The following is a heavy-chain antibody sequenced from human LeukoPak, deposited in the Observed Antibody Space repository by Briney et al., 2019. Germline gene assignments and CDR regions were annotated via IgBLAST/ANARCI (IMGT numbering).Heavy chain of an antibody. D-gene: IGHD5/OR15-5a*01. Sequence: SETLSLTCAVSGGSISSYYWSWIRQPPGKGLEWIGYIYYSGSTNYNPSLKSRVTISVDTSKNQFSLKLSSVTAADTAVYYCAREVLDAFDIWGQGTMVTVSS. J-gene: IGHJ3*02. CDR2: IYYSGST. V-gene: IGHV4-59*01. CDR3: AREVLDAFDI. CDR1: GGSISSYY.